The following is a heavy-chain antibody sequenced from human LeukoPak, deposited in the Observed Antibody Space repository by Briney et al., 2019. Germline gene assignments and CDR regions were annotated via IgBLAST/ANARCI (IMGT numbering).Heavy chain of an antibody. CDR1: GYSFTSYW. V-gene: IGHV5-51*01. D-gene: IGHD3-10*01. CDR2: IYPADSNT. CDR3: ARSWFGSQYYFDY. Sequence: GESLKISCKGSGYSFTSYWIGWVRQMPGKGLEWMGIIYPADSNTRYSPSFQGQVTISADKSINTAYLQWSSLKASDTAMYYCARSWFGSQYYFDYWGQGTLVTVSS. J-gene: IGHJ4*02.